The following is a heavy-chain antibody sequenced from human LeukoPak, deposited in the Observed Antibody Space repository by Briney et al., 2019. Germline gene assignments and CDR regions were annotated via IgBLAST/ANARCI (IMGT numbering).Heavy chain of an antibody. Sequence: ASVKVSCKASGYTFTSYGISWVRQAPGQALEWMEWISAYNGNTNYAQKLQGRVTMTTDTSTSTAYMELRSLRSDDTAVYYCARNLWFGELGGAFAIWGQGTMVTVSS. CDR1: GYTFTSYG. CDR2: ISAYNGNT. CDR3: ARNLWFGELGGAFAI. D-gene: IGHD3-10*01. V-gene: IGHV1-18*01. J-gene: IGHJ3*02.